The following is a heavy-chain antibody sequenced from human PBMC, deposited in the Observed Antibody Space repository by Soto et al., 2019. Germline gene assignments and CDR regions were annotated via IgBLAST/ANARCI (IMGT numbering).Heavy chain of an antibody. CDR3: ARESGGATATLDYYYFYMDV. CDR1: GDSFNDYY. J-gene: IGHJ6*03. V-gene: IGHV1-2*02. Sequence: VQLVQSGAEVKKPGASVKVSCKTSGDSFNDYYIHWVRQAPGQGLEWMGWINPNGGGTKYAQKFGGRVTVSRDTTIRTVYMEPSSLRSDDTAVYYCARESGGATATLDYYYFYMDVWGKGTTVTVSS. CDR2: INPNGGGT. D-gene: IGHD5-12*01.